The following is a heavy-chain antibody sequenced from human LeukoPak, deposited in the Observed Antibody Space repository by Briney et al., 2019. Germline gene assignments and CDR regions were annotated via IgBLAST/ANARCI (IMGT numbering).Heavy chain of an antibody. CDR3: ARSSTSDAFDI. V-gene: IGHV4-59*06. CDR1: GGSISSYY. Sequence: SETLSLTCTVSGGSISSYYWSWIRQHPGKGLEWIAYIYYSGGTYYNPSLKSRVTISVDTSKNQFSLNLSSVTAADTAVYYCARSSTSDAFDIWGQGTMVTVSS. CDR2: IYYSGGT. J-gene: IGHJ3*02. D-gene: IGHD2-2*01.